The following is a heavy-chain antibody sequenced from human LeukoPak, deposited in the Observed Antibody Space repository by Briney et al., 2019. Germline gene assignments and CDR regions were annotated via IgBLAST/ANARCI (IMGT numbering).Heavy chain of an antibody. D-gene: IGHD3-10*01. CDR2: IYYSGST. Sequence: SETLSLTCTVSGGSISSSSYYWGWIRQPPGKGLEWIGSIYYSGSTYYNPSLKSRVTISVDTSKNQFSLKLSSVTAADTAVYYCAIITMVRGVTLFDYWGQGTLVTVST. V-gene: IGHV4-39*01. CDR1: GGSISSSSYY. J-gene: IGHJ4*02. CDR3: AIITMVRGVTLFDY.